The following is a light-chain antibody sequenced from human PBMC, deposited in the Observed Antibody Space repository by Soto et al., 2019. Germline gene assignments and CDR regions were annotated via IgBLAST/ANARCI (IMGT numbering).Light chain of an antibody. CDR2: DVT. CDR3: CSYAGSWTYV. V-gene: IGLV2-11*01. J-gene: IGLJ1*01. Sequence: QSALTQPRSVSESPGQSVTISCTGTSSNVGRYNFVSWFQHHPGKAPKLMIYDVTNRPSGVPDRFSGSKSGNTASLTISGLQAVDEADYYCCSYAGSWTYVFGAGTKVTVL. CDR1: SSNVGRYNF.